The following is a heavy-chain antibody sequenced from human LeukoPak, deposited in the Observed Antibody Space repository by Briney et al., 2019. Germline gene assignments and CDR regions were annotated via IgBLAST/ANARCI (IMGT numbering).Heavy chain of an antibody. CDR1: GYTFTSYD. D-gene: IGHD3-10*01. CDR3: ARGTRKITMVRGVNSFQH. V-gene: IGHV1-2*02. CDR2: INPNSGGT. J-gene: IGHJ1*01. Sequence: ASVKVSCKASGYTFTSYDINWVRQATGQGLEWMGWINPNSGGTNYAQKFQGRVTMTRDTSISTAYMELSRLRSDDTAVYYCARGTRKITMVRGVNSFQHWGQGTLVTVSS.